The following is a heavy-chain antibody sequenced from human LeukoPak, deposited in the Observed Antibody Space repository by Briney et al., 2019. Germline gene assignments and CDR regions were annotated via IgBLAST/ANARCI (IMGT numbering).Heavy chain of an antibody. CDR2: INHSGST. Sequence: SETLSLTCTVSGGSISSRSYYWSWIRQPPGKGLEWIGEINHSGSTNYNPSLKSRVTISVDTSKNQFSLKLSSVTAADTAVYYCARQGPPITIFGVPSLYMDVWGKGTTVTVSS. V-gene: IGHV4-39*01. J-gene: IGHJ6*03. CDR3: ARQGPPITIFGVPSLYMDV. CDR1: GGSISSRSYY. D-gene: IGHD3-3*01.